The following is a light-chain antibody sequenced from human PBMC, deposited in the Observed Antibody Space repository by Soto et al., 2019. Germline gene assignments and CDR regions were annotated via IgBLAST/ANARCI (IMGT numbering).Light chain of an antibody. V-gene: IGKV3-11*01. CDR3: QQRSTSLT. CDR2: DAS. J-gene: IGKJ4*01. Sequence: EIVLTQSPATLSLSPGERATLSCRASQSVSSYLAWYQQKPGQAPRLLIYDASNRATGIPARFSGSGSGTDFTLTISSLEPEDFAVYYCQQRSTSLTFGGGIKVEIK. CDR1: QSVSSY.